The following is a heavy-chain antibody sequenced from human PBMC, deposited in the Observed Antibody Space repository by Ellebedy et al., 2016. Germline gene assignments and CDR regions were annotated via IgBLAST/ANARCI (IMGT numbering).Heavy chain of an antibody. CDR1: EFTVSSNY. CDR2: FSGSGSDT. J-gene: IGHJ4*02. D-gene: IGHD5-12*01. Sequence: GGSLRLXCAASEFTVSSNYMSWVRQAPGRGLEWVSVFSGSGSDTYYADSVKGRFTISRDNSRNILYLQMDSLTAEDTAVYYCAKPRSGYDAFDYWGQGTLVTVSS. V-gene: IGHV3-23*01. CDR3: AKPRSGYDAFDY.